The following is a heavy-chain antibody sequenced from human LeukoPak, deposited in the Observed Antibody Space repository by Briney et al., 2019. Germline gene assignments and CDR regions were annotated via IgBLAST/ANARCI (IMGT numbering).Heavy chain of an antibody. D-gene: IGHD4-23*01. CDR3: ARGPLGRWVTIDY. CDR1: GGSISSYY. V-gene: IGHV4-59*01. CDR2: IYYSGST. J-gene: IGHJ4*02. Sequence: PSETLSLTCTVSGGSISSYYWSWIRQPPGKGLEWLGYIYYSGSTNYNPSLKSRVTISVDTSKNQFSLKLSSVTAADTAVYYCARGPLGRWVTIDYWGQGALVTVSS.